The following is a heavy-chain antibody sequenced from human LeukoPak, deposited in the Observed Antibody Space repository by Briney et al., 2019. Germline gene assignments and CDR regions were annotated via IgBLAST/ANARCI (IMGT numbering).Heavy chain of an antibody. V-gene: IGHV3-48*02. Sequence: GGSLRLSCAASGFTVSSYSMNWVRQAPGKGLEWVSYISSSSSTIYYADSVKGRFTISRDNAKNSLYLQMNSLGDEDTAVYYCARAFGLTDYWGQGTLVTVSS. D-gene: IGHD3/OR15-3a*01. CDR1: GFTVSSYS. CDR3: ARAFGLTDY. CDR2: ISSSSSTI. J-gene: IGHJ4*02.